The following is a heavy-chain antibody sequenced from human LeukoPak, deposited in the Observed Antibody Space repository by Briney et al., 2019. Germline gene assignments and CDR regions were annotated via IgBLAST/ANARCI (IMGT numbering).Heavy chain of an antibody. V-gene: IGHV3-30*04. J-gene: IGHJ4*02. CDR1: GFTFSSYA. CDR3: AKVPQWSSFRFFDY. CDR2: ISYDGSNK. D-gene: IGHD6-13*01. Sequence: GGSLRLSYAASGFTFSSYAMHWVRQAPGKGLEWVAVISYDGSNKYYADSVKGRFTISRDNSKNTLYLQMNSLRAEDTAVYYCAKVPQWSSFRFFDYWGQGTLVTVSS.